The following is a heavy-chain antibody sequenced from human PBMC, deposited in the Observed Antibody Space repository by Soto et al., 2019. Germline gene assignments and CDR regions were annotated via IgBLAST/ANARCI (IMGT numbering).Heavy chain of an antibody. J-gene: IGHJ4*02. CDR1: GFTFSNYG. V-gene: IGHV3-30*03. Sequence: QVQLVESGGGVVQPGRSLRLSCSASGFTFSNYGMHWVRQAPGKGLEWVAVISHDGSENYYADPVRGRFSFSRDNSKTTLYLQMHSLPAEDTSVYYCARDDWGSSNSGGVDSWGQGTLVTVSS. CDR3: ARDDWGSSNSGGVDS. D-gene: IGHD2-15*01. CDR2: ISHDGSEN.